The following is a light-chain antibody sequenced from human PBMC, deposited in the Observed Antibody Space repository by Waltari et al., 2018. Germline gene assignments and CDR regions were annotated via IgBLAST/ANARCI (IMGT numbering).Light chain of an antibody. CDR3: HQHYSIPFT. Sequence: DIVMTQSPLSLPVTPGEPASISCRSSQSLLHSNGYNYLDWYLQKPGQSPQLLIYLGSNRASGVPDRFSGSGSGTDFTLKISRVEAEDVGVYYCHQHYSIPFTFGPGTKVDIK. CDR2: LGS. V-gene: IGKV2-28*01. J-gene: IGKJ3*01. CDR1: QSLLHSNGYNY.